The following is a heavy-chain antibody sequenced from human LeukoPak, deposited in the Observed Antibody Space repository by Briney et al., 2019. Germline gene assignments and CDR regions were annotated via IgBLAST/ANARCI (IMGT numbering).Heavy chain of an antibody. J-gene: IGHJ4*02. CDR2: IYYSGST. D-gene: IGHD1-26*01. CDR3: ARGTWELRDFDY. V-gene: IGHV4-59*06. Sequence: SETLSLTCTVSGGSISSYYWSWIRQHPGKGLEWIGYIYYSGSTYYNPSLKSRVTISVDTSKNQFSLRLSSVTAADTAVYYCARGTWELRDFDYWGQGTLVTVSS. CDR1: GGSISSYY.